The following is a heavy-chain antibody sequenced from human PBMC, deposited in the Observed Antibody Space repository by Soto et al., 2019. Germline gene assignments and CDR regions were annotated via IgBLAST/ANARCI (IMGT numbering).Heavy chain of an antibody. Sequence: PGGSLRLSCAASGFTFSSYAMSWVRQAPGKGLEWVSAISGSGGSTYYADPVKGRFTISRDNSKNTLYLQMNSLRAEDTAVYYCAKSGGYNYGYQETDYWGQGTLVTVSS. D-gene: IGHD5-18*01. CDR1: GFTFSSYA. V-gene: IGHV3-23*01. CDR2: ISGSGGST. CDR3: AKSGGYNYGYQETDY. J-gene: IGHJ4*02.